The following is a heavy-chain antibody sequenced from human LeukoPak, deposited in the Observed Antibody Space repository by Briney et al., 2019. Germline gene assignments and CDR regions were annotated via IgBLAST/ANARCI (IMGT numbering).Heavy chain of an antibody. CDR3: ARDLEAAAAPGIDY. Sequence: ASVKVSCKASGGTFSSYAISWVRQAPGQGLEWMGRIIPILGIANYAQKFQGRVTITADKSTSTAYMELSSLRSEDTAVYYCARDLEAAAAPGIDYWGQGTLVTVSS. D-gene: IGHD6-13*01. V-gene: IGHV1-69*04. CDR2: IIPILGIA. J-gene: IGHJ4*02. CDR1: GGTFSSYA.